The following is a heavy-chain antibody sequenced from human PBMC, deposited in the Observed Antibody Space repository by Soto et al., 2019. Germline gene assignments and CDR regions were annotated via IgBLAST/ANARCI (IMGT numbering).Heavy chain of an antibody. J-gene: IGHJ3*02. CDR1: GFTFDDYA. V-gene: IGHV3-9*01. D-gene: IGHD3-10*01. Sequence: GGSLRLSCAASGFTFDDYAMHWVRQAPGKGLEWVSGISWNSGSIGYADSVKGRFTISRDNAKNSLYLQMNSLRAEDTALYYCAKDTHGEFDAFDIWGQGTMVTVSS. CDR2: ISWNSGSI. CDR3: AKDTHGEFDAFDI.